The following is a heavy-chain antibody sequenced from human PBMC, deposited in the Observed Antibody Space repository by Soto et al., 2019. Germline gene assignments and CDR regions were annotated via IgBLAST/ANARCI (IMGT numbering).Heavy chain of an antibody. V-gene: IGHV3-30-3*01. CDR2: ISSDGSKK. D-gene: IGHD6-13*01. CDR1: GFAFDTFA. J-gene: IGHJ6*02. Sequence: ESGGGVVQPGGSLRLSCAASGFAFDTFAMHWVRQAPGKGLEWVALISSDGSKKHVADSVKGRLTLSRDNSKNMVYLLLQSLRGEETAVYDCAKAAAAAYYYYYYGMDVWGQGTTVTVSS. CDR3: AKAAAAAYYYYYYGMDV.